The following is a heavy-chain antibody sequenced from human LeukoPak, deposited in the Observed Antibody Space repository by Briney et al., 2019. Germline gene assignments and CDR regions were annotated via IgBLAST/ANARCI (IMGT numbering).Heavy chain of an antibody. CDR1: GFTFSSYS. J-gene: IGHJ6*03. CDR3: AKDGGYCSSTSCYTYYYYMDV. Sequence: GGSLRLSCAASGFTFSSYSMNWVRQAPGKGLEWVSSISSSSSYIYYADSVKGRFTISRDNSKNTLYLQMNSLRAEDTAVYYCAKDGGYCSSTSCYTYYYYMDVWGKGTTVTVSS. CDR2: ISSSSSYI. V-gene: IGHV3-21*01. D-gene: IGHD2-2*02.